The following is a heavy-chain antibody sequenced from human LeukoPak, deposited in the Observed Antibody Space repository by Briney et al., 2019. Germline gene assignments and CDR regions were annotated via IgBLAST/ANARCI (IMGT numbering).Heavy chain of an antibody. CDR3: ARDFGAFRTDY. CDR2: SDYSGRT. CDR1: GGSISSGAYY. V-gene: IGHV4-39*01. J-gene: IGHJ4*02. D-gene: IGHD4-17*01. Sequence: PSETLSLTCTVSGGSISSGAYYWAWIRQPPGKGLEWIGSSDYSGRTTYNPSLESRVTVSVDTSKNQFSLKVTSVSVADTAVYYCARDFGAFRTDYWGQGTLVTVSS.